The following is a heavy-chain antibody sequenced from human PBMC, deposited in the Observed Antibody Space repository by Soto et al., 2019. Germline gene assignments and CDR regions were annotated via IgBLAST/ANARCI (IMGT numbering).Heavy chain of an antibody. V-gene: IGHV4-31*03. Sequence: QVQLQESGPGLVKPSQTLSLTCTVSGGSISSDGYYWNWIRQHPGEGLEWIGYIFNSGGTYYNPSLKSRLTMSVDTSKGQFSLELRSVTAADTAVYYCARGRNGDTFDYWGQGTLVTVSS. J-gene: IGHJ4*02. CDR3: ARGRNGDTFDY. D-gene: IGHD4-17*01. CDR2: IFNSGGT. CDR1: GGSISSDGYY.